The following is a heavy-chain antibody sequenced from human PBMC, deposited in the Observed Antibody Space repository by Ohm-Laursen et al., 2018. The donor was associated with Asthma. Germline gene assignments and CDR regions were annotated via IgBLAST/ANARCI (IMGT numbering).Heavy chain of an antibody. Sequence: TLSLTCAVPGDSFTSGGHYWSWIRKLPGKGLEWFGYFYSTGSTYYNPSLKCRVTISVDTSKKQFSLRLTSVTAADTAVYYCARDWGATTINDAFDVWGQGTTVIVSS. CDR1: GDSFTSGGHY. V-gene: IGHV4-31*11. CDR2: FYSTGST. D-gene: IGHD1-26*01. J-gene: IGHJ3*01. CDR3: ARDWGATTINDAFDV.